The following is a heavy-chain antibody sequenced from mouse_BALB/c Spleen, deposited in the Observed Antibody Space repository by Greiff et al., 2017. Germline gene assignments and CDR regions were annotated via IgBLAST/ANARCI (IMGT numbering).Heavy chain of an antibody. D-gene: IGHD2-1*01. V-gene: IGHV5-6-5*01. J-gene: IGHJ4*01. Sequence: EVQLVESGGGLVKPGGSLKLSCAASGFTFSSYAMSWVRQTPEKRLEWVASISSGGSTYYPDSVKGRFTISRDNARNILYLQMSSLRSEDTAMYYCAREGKRDAMDYWGQGTSVTVSS. CDR2: ISSGGST. CDR3: AREGKRDAMDY. CDR1: GFTFSSYA.